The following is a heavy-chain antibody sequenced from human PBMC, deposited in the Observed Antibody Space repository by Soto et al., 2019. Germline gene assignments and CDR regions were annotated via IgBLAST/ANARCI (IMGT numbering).Heavy chain of an antibody. CDR2: IYYSGST. J-gene: IGHJ4*02. D-gene: IGHD4-17*01. V-gene: IGHV4-59*01. CDR3: ARTDYGDYVGY. Sequence: QVQLQESGPGLVKPSETLSLTCTFSGGSISSYYWSWIRQPPGKGLEWIGYIYYSGSTNYNPSLKSRVTISVDTSKNQVSLKLSSVNDADTAVYYCARTDYGDYVGYWGQGTLVTVSS. CDR1: GGSISSYY.